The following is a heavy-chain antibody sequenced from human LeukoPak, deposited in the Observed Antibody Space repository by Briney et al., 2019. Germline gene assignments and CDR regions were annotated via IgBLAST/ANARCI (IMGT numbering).Heavy chain of an antibody. Sequence: PGGSLRLSCAASEFTFSGYWMNWVRQAPGKGPEWVANINQDGSEKHYVDSVKGRFTISRDNAKNSLFLQMNSLGAADTAVYYCAKDRAGYSGARGFDCWGQGTLVTVSS. CDR1: EFTFSGYW. CDR3: AKDRAGYSGARGFDC. J-gene: IGHJ4*02. D-gene: IGHD5-12*01. CDR2: INQDGSEK. V-gene: IGHV3-7*03.